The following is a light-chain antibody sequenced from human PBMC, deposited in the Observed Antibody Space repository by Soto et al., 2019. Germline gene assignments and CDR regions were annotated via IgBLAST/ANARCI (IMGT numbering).Light chain of an antibody. V-gene: IGKV1-39*01. CDR1: QSISSY. CDR2: ASS. CDR3: QQSYTAPLT. Sequence: DIQMTQSPSSLSASVGDRVTITCRASQSISSYLNWYQQKPGKAPKLLIYASSTLQSGVPSRFSGRGSGTDFTLTISSLQPEDFAIYYCQQSYTAPLTFGGGTKVEIK. J-gene: IGKJ4*01.